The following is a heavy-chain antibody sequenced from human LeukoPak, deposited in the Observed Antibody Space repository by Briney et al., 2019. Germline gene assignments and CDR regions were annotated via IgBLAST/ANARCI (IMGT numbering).Heavy chain of an antibody. V-gene: IGHV1-69*13. CDR1: GGTFSSYA. CDR2: IIPIFGTA. CDR3: ARRSSGIAAAASYYYGMNV. Sequence: ASVKVSCKASGGTFSSYAISWVRQAPGQGLEWMGGIIPIFGTANYAQKFQGRVTITADESTSTAYMELSSLRSEDTAVYYCARRSSGIAAAASYYYGMNVWGQGTTVTVSS. J-gene: IGHJ6*02. D-gene: IGHD6-13*01.